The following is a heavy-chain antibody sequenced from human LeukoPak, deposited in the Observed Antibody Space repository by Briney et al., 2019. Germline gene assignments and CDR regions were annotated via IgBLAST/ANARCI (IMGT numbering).Heavy chain of an antibody. J-gene: IGHJ3*01. CDR3: VGEKSLFGEAV. V-gene: IGHV4-59*01. CDR2: RYYSGDT. Sequence: PSETLSLTCTVSGGSITMYYWNWIRQPPGKGLEWIGHRYYSGDTNYNPSLKSRVAISVDTSKNQFSLKVNSVTAADTAVYYCVGEKSLFGEAVWSQGTMVTVSS. CDR1: GGSITMYY. D-gene: IGHD3-10*01.